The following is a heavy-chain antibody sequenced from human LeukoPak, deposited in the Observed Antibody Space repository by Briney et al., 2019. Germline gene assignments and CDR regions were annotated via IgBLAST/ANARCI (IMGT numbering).Heavy chain of an antibody. Sequence: GSLRLSCAASGFTFSSYSMNWVRQAPGKGLEWVSSISSSSSYIYYADSVKGRFTISRDNAKNSLYLQMNSLRAEDTAVYYCASDLDCSGGSCSGYWGQGTLVTVSS. CDR1: GFTFSSYS. J-gene: IGHJ4*02. V-gene: IGHV3-21*01. CDR2: ISSSSSYI. D-gene: IGHD2-15*01. CDR3: ASDLDCSGGSCSGY.